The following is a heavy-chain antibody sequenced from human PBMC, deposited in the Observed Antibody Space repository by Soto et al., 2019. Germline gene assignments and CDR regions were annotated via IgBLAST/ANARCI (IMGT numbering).Heavy chain of an antibody. D-gene: IGHD4-4*01. J-gene: IGHJ4*02. CDR3: ARIATTTLGGPIDY. CDR1: GYFISSSHW. V-gene: IGHV4-28*05. CDR2: INYGGSF. Sequence: SETLSLTCRVSGYFISSSHWWGWIRQPPGKGLEWIGHINYGGSFYHDPSLKSRVTMSLDTSKHQFSLRLSSVTAVDTAVYYCARIATTTLGGPIDYWGRGTLVTVSS.